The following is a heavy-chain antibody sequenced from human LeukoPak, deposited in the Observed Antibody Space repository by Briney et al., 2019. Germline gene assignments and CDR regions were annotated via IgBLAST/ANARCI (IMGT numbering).Heavy chain of an antibody. CDR1: GGSFSGYY. J-gene: IGHJ4*02. D-gene: IGHD3-9*01. CDR3: ASGEVFGFDWYFDY. V-gene: IGHV4-34*01. Sequence: SETLSLTCAVYGGSFSGYYWSWIRQPPGKGLEWIGEINHSGSTNYNPSLKSRVTISVDTSKNQFSLKLSSVTAADTAVYYCASGEVFGFDWYFDYWGQGTLVTVSS. CDR2: INHSGST.